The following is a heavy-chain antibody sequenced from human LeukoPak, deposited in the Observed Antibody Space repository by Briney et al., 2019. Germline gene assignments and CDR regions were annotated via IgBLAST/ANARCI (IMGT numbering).Heavy chain of an antibody. CDR1: GYSFTSYW. Sequence: GESLKISCKGSGYSFTSYWISWVRQMPGKGLEWMGRIDPSDSYTNYSPSFKGHVTISADKSISTAYLQWSSLKASGTAMYYCARHEVGYYYGSGSYYRSYYFDYWGQGTLVTVSS. V-gene: IGHV5-10-1*01. CDR3: ARHEVGYYYGSGSYYRSYYFDY. D-gene: IGHD3-10*01. J-gene: IGHJ4*02. CDR2: IDPSDSYT.